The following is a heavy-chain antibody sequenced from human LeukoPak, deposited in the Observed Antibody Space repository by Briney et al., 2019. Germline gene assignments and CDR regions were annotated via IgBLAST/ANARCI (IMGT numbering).Heavy chain of an antibody. Sequence: GGSLRLSCAASGFTFSSYAMHWVRQAPGKGLEWVAVISYDGSNKYYADSVKGRFTISRDNSKNTLYLQMNSLRAEDTAVYYCARGSMNWNFYTNYYYYMDVWGKGTTVTVSS. CDR1: GFTFSSYA. CDR3: ARGSMNWNFYTNYYYYMDV. V-gene: IGHV3-30*04. D-gene: IGHD1-7*01. J-gene: IGHJ6*03. CDR2: ISYDGSNK.